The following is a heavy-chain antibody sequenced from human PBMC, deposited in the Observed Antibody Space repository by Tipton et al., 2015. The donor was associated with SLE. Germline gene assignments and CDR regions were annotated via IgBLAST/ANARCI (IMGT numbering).Heavy chain of an antibody. J-gene: IGHJ4*02. D-gene: IGHD3-22*01. CDR1: GGSINNYF. CDR2: IYYSGTT. V-gene: IGHV4-59*12. CDR3: TREGIPYHFDRSGYSVALH. Sequence: TLSLTCTVSGGSINNYFWSWIRQPPGKGLEWIGYIYYSGTTYYSPSLKSRVTISVDTSKNQFSLRVNSVTAADTAIYYCTREGIPYHFDRSGYSVALHWGQGALVTVSS.